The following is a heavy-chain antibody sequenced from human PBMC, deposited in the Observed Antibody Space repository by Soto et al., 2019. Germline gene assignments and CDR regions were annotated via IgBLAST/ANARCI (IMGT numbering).Heavy chain of an antibody. D-gene: IGHD5-12*01. Sequence: QVQLVQSGAEVRKPGSSVKVSCQASGGTFSNSTVTWVRQAPGQGLEWMGRLIPILGIANYAQKFRGRLTITADKSTTTAYMELRSLRSEDTAIYYCARFKLGDDYWGQGTLVTVSS. V-gene: IGHV1-69*02. J-gene: IGHJ4*02. CDR1: GGTFSNST. CDR3: ARFKLGDDY. CDR2: LIPILGIA.